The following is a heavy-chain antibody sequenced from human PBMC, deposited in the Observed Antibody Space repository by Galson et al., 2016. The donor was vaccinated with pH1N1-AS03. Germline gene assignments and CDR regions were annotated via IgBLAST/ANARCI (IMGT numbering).Heavy chain of an antibody. J-gene: IGHJ4*02. CDR1: GFTFSSYA. D-gene: IGHD6-6*01. V-gene: IGHV3-30*04. Sequence: SLRLSCAASGFTFSSYAMHWVRQAPGKGLEWVTVISHDGSSKYYADSVKGRFTISRDNSKNTLYVQMNSLRAEDTAVYYCARGAKFSGIVGRLKSYLDNWGQGTLVTVSS. CDR3: ARGAKFSGIVGRLKSYLDN. CDR2: ISHDGSSK.